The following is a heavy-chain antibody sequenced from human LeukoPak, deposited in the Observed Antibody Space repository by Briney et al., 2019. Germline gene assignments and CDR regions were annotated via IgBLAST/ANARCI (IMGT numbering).Heavy chain of an antibody. J-gene: IGHJ6*02. CDR3: AKGIGSSQPYGMDV. Sequence: GGSLRLSCAASGFTFSSYAMHWVRQAPGKGLEWVAVISYDGSNKYYADSVKGRFTISRDNAKNSLYLQMNSLRAEDTALYYCAKGIGSSQPYGMDVWGQGTTVTVSS. CDR1: GFTFSSYA. CDR2: ISYDGSNK. V-gene: IGHV3-30-3*01. D-gene: IGHD6-13*01.